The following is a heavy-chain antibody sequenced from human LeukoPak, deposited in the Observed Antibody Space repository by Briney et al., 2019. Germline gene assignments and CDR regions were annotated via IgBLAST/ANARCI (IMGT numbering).Heavy chain of an antibody. Sequence: PGGSLRLSCAASGFTVSTNYMSWVRQAPGKGLEWVSAISGSGDASYYAESLKGRFTISRDNSKNTLYLQMYSLRAEDTAVYYCARDQGGNTYSDYWGQGTLVAVSS. CDR2: ISGSGDAS. J-gene: IGHJ4*02. D-gene: IGHD3-16*01. V-gene: IGHV3-23*01. CDR1: GFTVSTNY. CDR3: ARDQGGNTYSDY.